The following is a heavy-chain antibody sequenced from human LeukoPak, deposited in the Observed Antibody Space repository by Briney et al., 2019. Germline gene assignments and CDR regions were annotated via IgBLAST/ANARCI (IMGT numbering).Heavy chain of an antibody. CDR2: IYPGDSDT. CDR1: GYSFTSYW. D-gene: IGHD2-2*01. CDR3: ARQSPYCTSTSCSATWFDP. V-gene: IGHV5-51*01. Sequence: GESLKISCQGSGYSFTSYWIAWVRKMPGKGLEWMGIIYPGDSDTRYSPSFQGQVTISADKSISTAYLQWSSLKASDTAMYYCARQSPYCTSTSCSATWFDPWGQGTLVTVSS. J-gene: IGHJ5*02.